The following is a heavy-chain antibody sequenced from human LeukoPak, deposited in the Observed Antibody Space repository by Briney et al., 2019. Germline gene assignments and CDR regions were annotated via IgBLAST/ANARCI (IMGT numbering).Heavy chain of an antibody. CDR2: INPNSGGT. Sequence: ASVKVSCEASGYTFTGYYMHWVRQAPGQRLEWMGWINPNSGGTNYAQKFQGRVTMTRDTSISTAYMELSRLRSDDTAVYYCARDCSTTSCYFFDYWGQGTLVTVSS. CDR3: ARDCSTTSCYFFDY. CDR1: GYTFTGYY. V-gene: IGHV1-2*02. J-gene: IGHJ4*02. D-gene: IGHD2-2*01.